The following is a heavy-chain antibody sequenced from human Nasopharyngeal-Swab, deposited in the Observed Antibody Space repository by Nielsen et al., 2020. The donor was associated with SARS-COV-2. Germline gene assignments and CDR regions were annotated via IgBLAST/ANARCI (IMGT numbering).Heavy chain of an antibody. V-gene: IGHV4-34*01. CDR1: GGSFSGYY. D-gene: IGHD3-10*01. J-gene: IGHJ6*02. CDR3: ARGTYYGSGRYYKHGMDV. CDR2: INHSGST. Sequence: GSLRLSCAVYGGSFSGYYWSWICQPPGQGLEWNGEINHSGSTNYNPSLKSRGTISVDTSTNQFSLKLSSVTAADTAVYYCARGTYYGSGRYYKHGMDVWGQGTTVTVSS.